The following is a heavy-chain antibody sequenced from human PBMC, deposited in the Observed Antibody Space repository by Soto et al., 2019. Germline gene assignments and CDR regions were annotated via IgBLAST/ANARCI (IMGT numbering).Heavy chain of an antibody. Sequence: PSETLSLTCTVSGGSISSYYWSWIRQPPGKGLEWIGSIYYSGTTYYNPSLKSRVTISVDTSKKQFSLKLSSVTAADTAVYFCARDRGYESSLGLYYWGQGTLVTVSS. CDR2: IYYSGTT. V-gene: IGHV4-59*12. D-gene: IGHD3-22*01. CDR1: GGSISSYY. J-gene: IGHJ4*02. CDR3: ARDRGYESSLGLYY.